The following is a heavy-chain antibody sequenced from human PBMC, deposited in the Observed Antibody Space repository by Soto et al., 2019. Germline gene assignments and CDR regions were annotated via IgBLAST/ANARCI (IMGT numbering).Heavy chain of an antibody. CDR2: IYWDDDK. CDR3: AHFTNILWSGYHIDF. V-gene: IGHV2-5*02. Sequence: SGPTLVNPTHPLTLTCTFSGFSLSTSGVGVGWIRQPPGKALEWLALIYWDDDKRYSPSLKSRLTITKDTSKNQVVLTMTNMDPVDTATYYCAHFTNILWSGYHIDFWGQGTLVTVSS. J-gene: IGHJ4*02. D-gene: IGHD3-3*01. CDR1: GFSLSTSGVG.